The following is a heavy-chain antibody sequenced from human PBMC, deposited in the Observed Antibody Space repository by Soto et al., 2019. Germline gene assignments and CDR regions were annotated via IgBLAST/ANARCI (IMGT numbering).Heavy chain of an antibody. CDR3: ARDSVDFWSGNSGWFDP. J-gene: IGHJ5*02. CDR1: GFTFSSYS. D-gene: IGHD3-3*01. CDR2: ISSSSSYI. V-gene: IGHV3-21*01. Sequence: PGGSLRLSCAASGFTFSSYSMNWVRQAPGKGLEWASSISSSSSYIYYADSVKGRFTISRDNAKNSLYLQMNSLRAEDTAVYYCARDSVDFWSGNSGWFDPWGQGTLVTVSS.